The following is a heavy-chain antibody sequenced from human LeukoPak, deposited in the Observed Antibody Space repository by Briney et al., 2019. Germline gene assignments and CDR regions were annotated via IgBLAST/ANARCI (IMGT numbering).Heavy chain of an antibody. CDR1: GGSISSYY. CDR3: AASYYYGSGSYWVVDY. V-gene: IGHV4-4*07. D-gene: IGHD3-10*01. Sequence: SETLSLTCTVSGGSISSYYWSWIRQPAGKGLEWIGRIYTSGSTNYNPSLKSRVTMSVDTSENQFSLKLSSVTAADTAVYYCAASYYYGSGSYWVVDYWGQGTLVTVSS. J-gene: IGHJ4*02. CDR2: IYTSGST.